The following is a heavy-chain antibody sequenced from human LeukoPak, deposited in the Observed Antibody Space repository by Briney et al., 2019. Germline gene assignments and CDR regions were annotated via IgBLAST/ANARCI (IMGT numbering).Heavy chain of an antibody. CDR2: ISYDGSNK. CDR1: GFTFSSYA. CDR3: ARVPRGGSSGYTYYFDY. Sequence: PGRSLRLSCAASGFTFSSYAMHWVRQAPGKGLEWVAVISYDGSNKYYADSVKGRFTISRDNSKNTLYLQMNSLRAEDTAVCYCARVPRGGSSGYTYYFDYWGQGTLVTVSS. J-gene: IGHJ4*02. V-gene: IGHV3-30*04. D-gene: IGHD3-22*01.